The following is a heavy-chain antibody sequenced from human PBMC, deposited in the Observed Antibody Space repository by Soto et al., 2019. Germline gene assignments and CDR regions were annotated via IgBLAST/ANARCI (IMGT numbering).Heavy chain of an antibody. CDR3: ARHPTSTSAMDV. CDR1: GYTFTIYW. CDR2: IYPSDSDT. J-gene: IGHJ6*02. V-gene: IGHV5-51*01. D-gene: IGHD3-3*02. Sequence: RGESLKISCQVSGYTFTIYWIGWVRQMPGKGLEWMGIIYPSDSDTRYSPSFQGQVTISADQSISTAYLQWSSLKASDAAMYYCARHPTSTSAMDVWGQGTTVTVSS.